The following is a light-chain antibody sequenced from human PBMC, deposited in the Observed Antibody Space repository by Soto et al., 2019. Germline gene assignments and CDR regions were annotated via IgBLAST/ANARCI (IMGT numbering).Light chain of an antibody. CDR2: DAS. CDR1: QSVSSY. V-gene: IGKV3-11*01. J-gene: IGKJ5*01. CDR3: QQRSNWPFT. Sequence: IVLPQSTATLSLSPGERAALACRASQSVSSYLAWYQQKPGQAPRLLIYDASNRATGIPARFSGSGSGTDFTLTISSLEPEDFAVYYCQQRSNWPFTFGQGTRLEIK.